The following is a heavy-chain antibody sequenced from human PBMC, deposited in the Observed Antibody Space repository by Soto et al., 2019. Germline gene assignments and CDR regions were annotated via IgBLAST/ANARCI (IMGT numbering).Heavy chain of an antibody. CDR1: GGSFSGYY. J-gene: IGHJ6*02. CDR3: ARGWISWQWLRYYYYYGMDV. CDR2: INHSGST. V-gene: IGHV4-34*01. D-gene: IGHD6-19*01. Sequence: SETLSLTCAVYGGSFSGYYWSWIRQPPGKGLEWIGEINHSGSTNYNPSLKSRVTISVDTPKNQFSLKLSSVTAADTAVYYCARGWISWQWLRYYYYYGMDVWGQGTTVTVSS.